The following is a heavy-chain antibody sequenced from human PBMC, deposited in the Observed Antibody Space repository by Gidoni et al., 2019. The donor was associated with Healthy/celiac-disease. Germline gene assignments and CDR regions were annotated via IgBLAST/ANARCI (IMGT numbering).Heavy chain of an antibody. J-gene: IGHJ4*02. V-gene: IGHV3-21*01. CDR3: ARDLIRTTVAAFDY. D-gene: IGHD4-4*01. CDR1: GFTFSSYS. Sequence: EVQLVESGGGLVKPGGSLRLSCAASGFTFSSYSMNWVRQAPGKGLEWVSSISSSSGYIYYADSVKGRFTISRDNAKNSLYLQMNSLRAEDTAVYYCARDLIRTTVAAFDYWGQGTLVTVSS. CDR2: ISSSSGYI.